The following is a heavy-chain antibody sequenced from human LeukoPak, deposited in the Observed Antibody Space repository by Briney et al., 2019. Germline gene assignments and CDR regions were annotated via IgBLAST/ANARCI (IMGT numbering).Heavy chain of an antibody. CDR1: GGSISSSNW. CDR3: ASSMVRGVIATFDY. CDR2: IYHSGST. J-gene: IGHJ4*02. V-gene: IGHV4-4*02. Sequence: SETLSLTCAVSGGSISSSNWWSWVRQPPGKGLEWIGEIYHSGSTYYNPSLKSRVTISVDRSKNQFSLKLSSVTAADTAVYYCASSMVRGVIATFDYWGQGTLVTVSS. D-gene: IGHD3-10*01.